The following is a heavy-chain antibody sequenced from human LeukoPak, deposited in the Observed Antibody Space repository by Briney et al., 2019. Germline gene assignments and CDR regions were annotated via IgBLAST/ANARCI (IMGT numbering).Heavy chain of an antibody. D-gene: IGHD2-8*02. CDR3: ATYRQVLLPFES. Sequence: GGSLRLSCAASGFTFSDYYMSWIRQAPGKGLEWVSYISSSGSTIYYADSVKGRFTISRDNAKNSLYLQMNSLRAEDTAIYYCATYRQVLLPFESWGQGTLVTVSS. V-gene: IGHV3-11*01. J-gene: IGHJ4*02. CDR2: ISSSGSTI. CDR1: GFTFSDYY.